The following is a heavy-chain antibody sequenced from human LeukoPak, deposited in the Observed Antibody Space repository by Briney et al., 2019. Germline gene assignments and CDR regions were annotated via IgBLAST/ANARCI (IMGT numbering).Heavy chain of an antibody. CDR1: GFPFSSYS. Sequence: GGALRLSCAASGFPFSSYSMNWVRQAPGKGLEWVSSISSSSSYIYYADSVKGRLTISRDNAKNSLYLQMNSLRAEDTAVYYCARVDTATFDYWGQGTLVTVSS. D-gene: IGHD5-18*01. CDR3: ARVDTATFDY. J-gene: IGHJ4*02. V-gene: IGHV3-21*01. CDR2: ISSSSSYI.